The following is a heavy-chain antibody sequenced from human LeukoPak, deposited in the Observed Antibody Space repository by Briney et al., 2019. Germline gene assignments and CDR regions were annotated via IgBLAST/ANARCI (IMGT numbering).Heavy chain of an antibody. J-gene: IGHJ4*02. Sequence: PGGSLRLSCAASGFTFSTYSMNWVRQAPGKGLEWVPSISSSSSYIYYADSVKGRFTISRDNAKNSLYLQMNSLRAEDTAVYYCARTVRYFDWSPHYFDYWGQGTLVTVSS. CDR1: GFTFSTYS. D-gene: IGHD3-9*01. CDR2: ISSSSSYI. CDR3: ARTVRYFDWSPHYFDY. V-gene: IGHV3-21*01.